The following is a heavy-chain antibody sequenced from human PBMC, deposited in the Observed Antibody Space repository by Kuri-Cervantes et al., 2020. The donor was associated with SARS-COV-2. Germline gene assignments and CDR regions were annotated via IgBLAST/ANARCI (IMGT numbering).Heavy chain of an antibody. D-gene: IGHD3-10*01. J-gene: IGHJ4*02. CDR3: AREYYYGSGRYYGAFDH. Sequence: ASVKVSCKASGYIFTSHNTHWVRQAPGQGLEWMGMLNPSGGSRINTQKFQGRLTMTRDTPTSTVYMELSSLRSDDTAVYYCAREYYYGSGRYYGAFDHWGQGTPVTVSS. CDR2: LNPSGGSR. V-gene: IGHV1-46*01. CDR1: GYIFTSHN.